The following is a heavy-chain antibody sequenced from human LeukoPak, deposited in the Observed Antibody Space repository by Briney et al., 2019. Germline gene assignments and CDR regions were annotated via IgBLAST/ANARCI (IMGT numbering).Heavy chain of an antibody. J-gene: IGHJ4*02. D-gene: IGHD1-26*01. CDR1: GFTFNNYG. Sequence: GGSLRLSCAASGFTFNNYGMHWVRQAPGKGLEWVAVVSYDGSKKFYADSVKGRFTISRDNSKNTLSLQMNSLRAEDTAVYYCARDLVGAADYWGQGTLVTVSS. V-gene: IGHV3-30*03. CDR2: VSYDGSKK. CDR3: ARDLVGAADY.